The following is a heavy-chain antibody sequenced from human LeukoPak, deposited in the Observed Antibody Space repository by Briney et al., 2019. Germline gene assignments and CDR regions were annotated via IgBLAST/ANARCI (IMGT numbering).Heavy chain of an antibody. V-gene: IGHV3-23*01. CDR1: GFTFSSYA. D-gene: IGHD6-19*01. CDR2: ISGSGGST. CDR3: AKITSVAGIRYCGLDV. Sequence: PGGSLRLSCAASGFTFSSYAMSWVRQAPGKGLEWVSVISGSGGSTYYADSVKGRFTISRDNSNNTLFLQMNSLRAEDTVVYYCAKITSVAGIRYCGLDVWGQGTTVTVSS. J-gene: IGHJ6*02.